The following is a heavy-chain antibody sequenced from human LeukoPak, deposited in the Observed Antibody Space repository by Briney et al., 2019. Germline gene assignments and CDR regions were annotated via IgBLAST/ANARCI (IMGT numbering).Heavy chain of an antibody. CDR3: ARSGYSSSWYGSYYYYYMDV. J-gene: IGHJ6*03. D-gene: IGHD6-13*01. V-gene: IGHV3-48*03. CDR2: ISSSGSTI. Sequence: GGSLRLSCAASGFTFSSYEMNWVRQAPGKGLEWVSYISSSGSTIYYADSVKGRFTISRDNAKNSLYLQMNSLRAEDTAVYYCARSGYSSSWYGSYYYYYMDVWGKGTTVTISS. CDR1: GFTFSSYE.